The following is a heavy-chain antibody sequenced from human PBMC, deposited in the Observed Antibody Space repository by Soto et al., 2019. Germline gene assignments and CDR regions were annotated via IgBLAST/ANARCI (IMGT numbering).Heavy chain of an antibody. CDR2: INPSGGST. D-gene: IGHD3-10*01. J-gene: IGHJ4*02. V-gene: IGHV1-46*01. Sequence: ASVKLSCKASGYTFTSYYMHGVRQAPGQGLEWMGIINPSGGSTSYAQKFQGRFTISRDNSNNTLYLQMNSLRAEDTAVYYCASRRGGGEPFFDYWGQGTLVTVSS. CDR1: GYTFTSYY. CDR3: ASRRGGGEPFFDY.